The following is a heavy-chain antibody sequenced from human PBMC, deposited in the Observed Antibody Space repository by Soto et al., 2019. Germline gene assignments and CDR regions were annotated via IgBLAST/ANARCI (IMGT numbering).Heavy chain of an antibody. Sequence: SETLSLTCTVSGGSISSYYWSWIRQPAGKGLEWIGRIYTSGSANYNPSLKSRVTMSVDTSKNQFSLKLSSVTAADTAVYYCAREKPFDIVVVVAAPRNDAFDIWGQGTMVT. CDR2: IYTSGSA. CDR3: AREKPFDIVVVVAAPRNDAFDI. J-gene: IGHJ3*02. D-gene: IGHD2-15*01. CDR1: GGSISSYY. V-gene: IGHV4-4*07.